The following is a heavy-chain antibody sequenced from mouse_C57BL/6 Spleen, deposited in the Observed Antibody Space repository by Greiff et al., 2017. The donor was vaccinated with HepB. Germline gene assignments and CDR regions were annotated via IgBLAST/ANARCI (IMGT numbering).Heavy chain of an antibody. Sequence: EVQRVESGGGLVQPGGSLKLSCAASGFTFSDYYMYWVRQTPEKRLEWVAYISNGGGSTYYPDTVKGRFTISRDNAKHTLYLQMSRLKSEDTAMYYCARHDGYYFDYWGQGTTLTVSS. V-gene: IGHV5-12*01. CDR2: ISNGGGST. CDR3: ARHDGYYFDY. CDR1: GFTFSDYY. J-gene: IGHJ2*01. D-gene: IGHD2-3*01.